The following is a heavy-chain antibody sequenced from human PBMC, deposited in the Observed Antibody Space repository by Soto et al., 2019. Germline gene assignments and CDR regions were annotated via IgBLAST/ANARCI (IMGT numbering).Heavy chain of an antibody. CDR3: ARGGRKGSGGLGYNWFDP. V-gene: IGHV1-3*01. CDR2: INAGNGNT. J-gene: IGHJ5*02. D-gene: IGHD6-19*01. CDR1: GYTFTSYA. Sequence: QVQLVQSGAEVKKPGASVKVSCKASGYTFTSYAMHWVRQAPGQRLEWMGWINAGNGNTKYSQKFQGWVTMTRDTSISTAYMELSRLRSDDTAVYYCARGGRKGSGGLGYNWFDPWGQGTLVTVSS.